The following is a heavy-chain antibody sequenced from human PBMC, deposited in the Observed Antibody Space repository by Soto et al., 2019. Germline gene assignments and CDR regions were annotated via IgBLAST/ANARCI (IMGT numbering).Heavy chain of an antibody. D-gene: IGHD2-2*01. CDR3: SSPSCPGWELCWFDP. Sequence: QVQLVQSGAEVKKPGSSVKVCCKASGGTFSSYAISWVRQAPGQGLEWMGGIIPIFGTANYAQKCQGRVTITEDKSTGTAYMGLGSLRSEDAAVYYCSSPSCPGWELCWFDPWGQGTLVTVSS. J-gene: IGHJ5*02. CDR2: IIPIFGTA. CDR1: GGTFSSYA. V-gene: IGHV1-69*06.